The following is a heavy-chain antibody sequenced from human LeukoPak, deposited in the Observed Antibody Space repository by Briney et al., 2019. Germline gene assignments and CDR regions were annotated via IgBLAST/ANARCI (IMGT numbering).Heavy chain of an antibody. CDR2: IAPDSIKT. CDR1: GFTFSSTG. V-gene: IGHV3-33*03. J-gene: IGHJ4*02. CDR3: ATEGEEWMNFYY. Sequence: GGSLRLSCVASGFTFSSTGLNWARQAPPQGLDWMAMIAPDSIKTLYTDSMKGRLTISRDNSNNTIYLQMNSVIGEDKALYYCATEGEEWMNFYYWGQGTLVIVSS. D-gene: IGHD3-3*01.